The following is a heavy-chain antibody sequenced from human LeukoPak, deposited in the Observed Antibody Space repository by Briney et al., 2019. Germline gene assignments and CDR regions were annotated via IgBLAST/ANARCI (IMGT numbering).Heavy chain of an antibody. CDR3: ARGPLASPWDY. CDR1: GGSFTGYC. CDR2: INHSGST. V-gene: IGHV4-34*01. Sequence: SETLSLTCAVYGGSFTGYCWSWIRQPPGKGLEWIGEINHSGSTNYNPSLKSRVTISVDTSKNQFSLKLSSVTAADTAVYYCARGPLASPWDYWGQGTLVTVSS. J-gene: IGHJ4*02.